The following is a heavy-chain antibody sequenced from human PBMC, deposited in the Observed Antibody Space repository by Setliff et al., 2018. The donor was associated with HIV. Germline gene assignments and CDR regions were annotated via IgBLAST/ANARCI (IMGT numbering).Heavy chain of an antibody. D-gene: IGHD3-22*01. V-gene: IGHV3-73*01. CDR2: IKTRADNYAT. CDR1: GGAFSGSP. Sequence: PSETLSLTCAVYGGAFSGSPIHWVRQASGKGLEWLGRIKTRADNYATAYAASVKGRFTISRDDSMNTAYLQMNSLKIEDTAVYYCTRPQYFYDIGGSDYWGQGTLVTVSS. CDR3: TRPQYFYDIGGSDY. J-gene: IGHJ4*02.